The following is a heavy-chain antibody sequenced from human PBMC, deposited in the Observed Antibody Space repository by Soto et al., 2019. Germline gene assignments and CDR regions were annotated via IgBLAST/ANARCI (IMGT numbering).Heavy chain of an antibody. CDR1: GFTFDDYA. CDR3: AKLGYGDYVGAFDI. J-gene: IGHJ3*02. CDR2: ISWNSGSI. Sequence: VQLVESGGGLVQPGRSLRLSCAASGFTFDDYAMHWVRQAPGKGLEWVSGISWNSGSIGYADSVKGRFTISRDNAKNSLYLQMNSLRAEDTALYYCAKLGYGDYVGAFDIWGQGTMVTVSS. D-gene: IGHD4-17*01. V-gene: IGHV3-9*01.